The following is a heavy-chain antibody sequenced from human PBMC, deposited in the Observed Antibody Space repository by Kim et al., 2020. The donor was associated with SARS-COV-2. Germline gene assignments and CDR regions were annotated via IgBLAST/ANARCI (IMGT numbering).Heavy chain of an antibody. J-gene: IGHJ4*01. CDR3: AKGVSLTVTSFKGVDY. V-gene: IGHV3-9*01. Sequence: GGSLRLSCAASGFTFDDYAMHWVRQAPGKGLEWVSGISWNSGSIGYADSVKGRFTISRDNAKNSLYLQMNSLRAEDTALYYCAKGVSLTVTSFKGVDYWG. CDR2: ISWNSGSI. CDR1: GFTFDDYA. D-gene: IGHD4-17*01.